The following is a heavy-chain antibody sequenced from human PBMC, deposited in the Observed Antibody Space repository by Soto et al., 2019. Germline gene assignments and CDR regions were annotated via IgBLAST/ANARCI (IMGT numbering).Heavy chain of an antibody. V-gene: IGHV3-48*03. CDR1: GFTFSDFE. J-gene: IGHJ4*02. D-gene: IGHD3-10*01. CDR2: ISSAGSAT. CDR3: VGASGVNPIDF. Sequence: QTGGSLRLSCVSSGFTFSDFEMNWVRQAPGKGLEWIAYISSAGSATFYADSVKGRFTISRDNAMSSLFLQMHSLSAEDTALYYCVGASGVNPIDFWGQGTQVTVSS.